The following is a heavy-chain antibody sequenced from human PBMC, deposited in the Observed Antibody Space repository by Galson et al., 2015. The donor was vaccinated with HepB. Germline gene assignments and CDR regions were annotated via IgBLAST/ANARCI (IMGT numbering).Heavy chain of an antibody. CDR3: ASSGDNDY. CDR1: GFTFSSYA. J-gene: IGHJ4*02. Sequence: SLRLSCAASGFTFSSYAMHWVRQAPGKGLEWVAVISYDGSNKYYADSVKGRFTISRDNSKNTLYLQMNSLRAEDTAVYYCASSGDNDYWGQGTLVTVSS. D-gene: IGHD1-14*01. CDR2: ISYDGSNK. V-gene: IGHV3-30-3*01.